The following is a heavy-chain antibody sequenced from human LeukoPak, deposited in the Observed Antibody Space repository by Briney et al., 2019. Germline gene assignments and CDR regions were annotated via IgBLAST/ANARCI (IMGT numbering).Heavy chain of an antibody. Sequence: SETLSLTCAVYGGSFSGYYWSWIRQPPGKGLEWIGEINHSGSTNYNPSLKSRVTISVDTSKNQFSLKLSSVTAADTAVYYCARGGRGYDYSPRRTYFDCWGQGTLVTVSS. CDR2: INHSGST. D-gene: IGHD5-12*01. V-gene: IGHV4-34*01. CDR3: ARGGRGYDYSPRRTYFDC. J-gene: IGHJ4*02. CDR1: GGSFSGYY.